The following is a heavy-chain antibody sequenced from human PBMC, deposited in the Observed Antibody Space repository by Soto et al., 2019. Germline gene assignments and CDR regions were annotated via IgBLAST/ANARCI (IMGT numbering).Heavy chain of an antibody. Sequence: PSETLSLTCAVYGGSFSGYYWSWIRQPPGKGLEWIGEINHSGSTNYNPSLKSRVTISVDTSKNQFSLKLSSVTAADTAVYYCALLQTYYYYYGMDVWGQGTTVTVS. J-gene: IGHJ6*02. V-gene: IGHV4-34*01. CDR3: ALLQTYYYYYGMDV. CDR2: INHSGST. D-gene: IGHD1-26*01. CDR1: GGSFSGYY.